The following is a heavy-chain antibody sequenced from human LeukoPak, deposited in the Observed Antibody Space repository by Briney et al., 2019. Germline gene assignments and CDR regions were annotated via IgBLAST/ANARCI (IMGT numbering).Heavy chain of an antibody. D-gene: IGHD3-16*01. Sequence: SETLSLTCAVYGGSFSGYYWSWIRQPPGKGLEWIGDINHSGSTKYNPSLKSRVTISVDTSKNQFSLKLSSVTAADTAVYYCARAGGLGLRYWGQGTLVTVSS. J-gene: IGHJ4*02. V-gene: IGHV4-34*01. CDR2: INHSGST. CDR1: GGSFSGYY. CDR3: ARAGGLGLRY.